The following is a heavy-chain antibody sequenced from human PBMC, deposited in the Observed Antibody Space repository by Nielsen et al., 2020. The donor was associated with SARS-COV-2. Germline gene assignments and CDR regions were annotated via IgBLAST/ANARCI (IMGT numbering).Heavy chain of an antibody. CDR3: AIQLWLRGNFDY. Sequence: GESLKISCAASGFTFSSYAMSWVRQAPGKGLEWVAAIRDSGFRAFYAGSVKGRCSISRDNSKNTLYLQMNSLRAEDTAVYYCAIQLWLRGNFDYWGQGTLVTVSS. D-gene: IGHD5-18*01. CDR2: IRDSGFRA. J-gene: IGHJ4*02. V-gene: IGHV3-23*01. CDR1: GFTFSSYA.